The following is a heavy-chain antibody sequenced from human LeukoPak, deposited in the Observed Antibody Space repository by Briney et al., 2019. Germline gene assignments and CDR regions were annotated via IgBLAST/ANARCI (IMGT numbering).Heavy chain of an antibody. CDR1: GFTFSNYG. V-gene: IGHV3-30*18. D-gene: IGHD1-26*01. CDR2: ISYDGKKK. Sequence: GGSLRLSCAASGFTFSNYGMHWVRQAPGKGLEWVAVISYDGKKKDYVDSVKGRFTISRDNSKNTVYLQMNSLRTEDTAVYYCANAHPVSGSYYHDFDYWGQGTLVTVSS. CDR3: ANAHPVSGSYYHDFDY. J-gene: IGHJ4*02.